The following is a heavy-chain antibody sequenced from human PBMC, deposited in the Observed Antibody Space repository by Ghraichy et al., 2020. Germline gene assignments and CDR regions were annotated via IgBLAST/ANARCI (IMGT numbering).Heavy chain of an antibody. D-gene: IGHD3-10*01. CDR1: DGSISRYF. V-gene: IGHV4-59*08. CDR2: VYYTGSS. J-gene: IGHJ4*02. Sequence: SETLSLTCTVSDGSISRYFWSWIRQPPGKGLEWIGYVYYTGSSNSNPSLKSRVTISVDTSKNQFSLRLSSVTAEDTAVYFCARHALDGSGYRHFDYRGQGSLVTVSS. CDR3: ARHALDGSGYRHFDY.